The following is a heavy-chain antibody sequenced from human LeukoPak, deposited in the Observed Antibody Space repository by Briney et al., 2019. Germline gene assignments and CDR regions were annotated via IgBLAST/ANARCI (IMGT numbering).Heavy chain of an antibody. CDR2: IVVGSGDT. CDR1: GFTFTSSA. J-gene: IGHJ3*02. V-gene: IGHV1-58*01. CDR3: GADSMPRGVFSYAFDI. Sequence: SVKVSCKASGFTFTSSAVQWVRQARGQRLEWIGWIVVGSGDTNSAQKFQERVTVTRDMSTRTAYMELSSLRSEDTAVYYCGADSMPRGVFSYAFDIWGQGTMVTVSS. D-gene: IGHD3-10*01.